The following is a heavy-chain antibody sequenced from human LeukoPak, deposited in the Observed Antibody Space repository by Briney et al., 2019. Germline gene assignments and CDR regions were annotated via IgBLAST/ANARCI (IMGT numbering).Heavy chain of an antibody. CDR1: GFTFSTFW. Sequence: GGSLRLSCAASGFTFSTFWMSWVRQTPGKGLEWVANIKEDGSEKNFVDSVEGRFTISRDNAKNSLFLQMNSLRAEDTAVYYCARESGYYDSSGYSNAFDIWGQGTMVTVSS. D-gene: IGHD3-22*01. CDR2: IKEDGSEK. CDR3: ARESGYYDSSGYSNAFDI. J-gene: IGHJ3*02. V-gene: IGHV3-7*01.